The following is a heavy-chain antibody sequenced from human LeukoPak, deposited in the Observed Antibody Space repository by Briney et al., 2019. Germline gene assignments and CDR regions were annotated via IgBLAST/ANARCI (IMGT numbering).Heavy chain of an antibody. Sequence: GGSLRLSCAASGFTFDDYAMHWVRQAPGKGLEWVSGITWNSRSIAYADSLKGRFTISRDNAKKFLYLQMSSLRTEDTAFYYCAKGSDYPDYFDYWGQGTLVTVSS. V-gene: IGHV3-9*01. CDR3: AKGSDYPDYFDY. CDR2: ITWNSRSI. CDR1: GFTFDDYA. D-gene: IGHD4-17*01. J-gene: IGHJ4*02.